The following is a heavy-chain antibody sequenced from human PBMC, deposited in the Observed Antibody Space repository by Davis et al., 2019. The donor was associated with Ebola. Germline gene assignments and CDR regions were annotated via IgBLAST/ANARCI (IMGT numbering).Heavy chain of an antibody. CDR2: ISSSGSTI. D-gene: IGHD6-13*01. Sequence: GGSLRLSCAASGFTFSSYEMNWVRQAPGKGLEWVSYISSSGSTIYYADSVKGRFTISRDNAKNSLYLQVNSLRAEDTAVYYCASGGGGYSSSWYVSAWDYWGQGTLVTVSS. CDR3: ASGGGGYSSSWYVSAWDY. J-gene: IGHJ4*02. V-gene: IGHV3-48*03. CDR1: GFTFSSYE.